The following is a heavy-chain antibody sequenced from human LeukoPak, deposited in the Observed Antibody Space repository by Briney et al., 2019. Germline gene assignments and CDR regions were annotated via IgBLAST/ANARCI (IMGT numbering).Heavy chain of an antibody. V-gene: IGHV4-59*08. CDR3: ARQLVVVVPAEFDY. CDR1: GVSISSHY. J-gene: IGHJ4*02. CDR2: INYSGST. D-gene: IGHD2-2*01. Sequence: PSETLSLTCTVSGVSISSHYWSWIRQPPGKGLEWIGDINYSGSTNYNPSLKSRVTISVDTSKNQFSLELSSVTAADTAVYYCARQLVVVVPAEFDYWGQGTLVTVSS.